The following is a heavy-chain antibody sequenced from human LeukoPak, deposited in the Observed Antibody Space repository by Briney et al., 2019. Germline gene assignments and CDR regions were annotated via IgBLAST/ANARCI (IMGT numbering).Heavy chain of an antibody. CDR1: GDSVSSNSAA. CDR3: AREGDYSTYYYGSGKAFDI. D-gene: IGHD3-10*01. CDR2: TYYRSTWYN. V-gene: IGHV6-1*01. J-gene: IGHJ3*02. Sequence: SQTLSLTCAISGDSVSSNSAAWNWIRQSPSRDLEWLGRTYYRSTWYNDYAVSVESRITINPDTSKNQFSLKLSSVTAADTAVYYCAREGDYSTYYYGSGKAFDIWGQGTMVTVSS.